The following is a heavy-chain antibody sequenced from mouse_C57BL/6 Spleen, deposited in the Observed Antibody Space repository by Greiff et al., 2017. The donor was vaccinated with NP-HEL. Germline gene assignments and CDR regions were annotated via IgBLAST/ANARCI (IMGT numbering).Heavy chain of an antibody. Sequence: QVQLQQPGAELVRPGSSVKLSCKASGYTFTSYWMDWVKQRPGQGLEWIGNIYPSDSETHYNQKFKDKATLTVDKSSSTAYMQLSSLTSEDSAVYYCARAGLRRGAYWGQGTTLTVSS. J-gene: IGHJ2*01. V-gene: IGHV1-61*01. CDR3: ARAGLRRGAY. CDR2: IYPSDSET. D-gene: IGHD2-4*01. CDR1: GYTFTSYW.